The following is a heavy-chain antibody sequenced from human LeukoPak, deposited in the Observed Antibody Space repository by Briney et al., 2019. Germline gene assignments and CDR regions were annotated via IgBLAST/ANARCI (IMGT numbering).Heavy chain of an antibody. J-gene: IGHJ4*02. Sequence: GGSLRLSCAASGFTFSSYSMNWVRQAPGKGLEWVSSISSSSSYIYYADSVKGRFTISRDNAKNSLYLQMNSLRAEDTAVYYCARWLPDFNPGMAAAGDYWGQGTLVTVSS. CDR1: GFTFSSYS. V-gene: IGHV3-21*01. CDR2: ISSSSSYI. CDR3: ARWLPDFNPGMAAAGDY. D-gene: IGHD6-13*01.